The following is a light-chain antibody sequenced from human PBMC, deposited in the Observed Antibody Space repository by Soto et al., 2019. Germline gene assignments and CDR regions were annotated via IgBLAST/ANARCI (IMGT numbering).Light chain of an antibody. CDR2: AAS. CDR1: QSISTY. J-gene: IGKJ1*01. Sequence: DIQMTQSPSSLAASVGDRVTITCRASQSISTYLHWYQQKAGKAPHLLIYAASNLQSGVPSRFSGSGAGTDFTLTINSLQPEDFATYYWQQGYSTPWTFGQGTKVDIK. CDR3: QQGYSTPWT. V-gene: IGKV1-39*01.